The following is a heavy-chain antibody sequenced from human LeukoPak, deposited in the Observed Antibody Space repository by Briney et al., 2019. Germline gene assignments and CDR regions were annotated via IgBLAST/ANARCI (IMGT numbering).Heavy chain of an antibody. CDR1: GFTFDDYA. CDR2: VSWNSGSV. V-gene: IGHV3-9*01. Sequence: PGGSLRLSCAASGFTFDDYAMHWVRQAPGKGLEWVSGVSWNSGSVGYADSVKGRFTTSRDNAKNTLYLQMNSLRAEDTAVYYCARVQGHPPNGLDIWGQGTMVTVSS. CDR3: ARVQGHPPNGLDI. J-gene: IGHJ3*02. D-gene: IGHD2-8*01.